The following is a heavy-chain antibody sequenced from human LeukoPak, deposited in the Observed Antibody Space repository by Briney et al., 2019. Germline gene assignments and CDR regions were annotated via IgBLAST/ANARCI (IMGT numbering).Heavy chain of an antibody. J-gene: IGHJ6*02. CDR3: ARERAAAGSSGGDYYYYGMDV. Sequence: SETLSLTCTVSGGSISSSSYYWGWIRQPPGKGLEWIGSIYYSGSTYYNPSLKSRVTISVDTSKNQFSLKLSSVTAADTAVYYCARERAAAGSSGGDYYYYGMDVWGQGTTVTVSS. D-gene: IGHD6-13*01. V-gene: IGHV4-39*07. CDR2: IYYSGST. CDR1: GGSISSSSYY.